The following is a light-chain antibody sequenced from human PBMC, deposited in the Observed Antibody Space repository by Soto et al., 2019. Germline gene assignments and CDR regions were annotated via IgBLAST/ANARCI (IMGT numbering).Light chain of an antibody. Sequence: QPASVSGSPGQSITISCTGTSSDVGGYNYVSWYQQHPGKAPKLMIYEVSNRPSGVSNRFSGSKSGNTAFLTISGLQAEDEADYYCSSYTSSSTRVFGGGTKLTVL. J-gene: IGLJ3*02. V-gene: IGLV2-14*01. CDR3: SSYTSSSTRV. CDR2: EVS. CDR1: SSDVGGYNY.